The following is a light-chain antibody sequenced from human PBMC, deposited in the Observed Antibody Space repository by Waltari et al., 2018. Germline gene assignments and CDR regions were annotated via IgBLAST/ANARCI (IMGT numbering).Light chain of an antibody. CDR2: RNN. V-gene: IGLV1-47*01. CDR1: TSNTGRNY. Sequence: SVLTQPPSASGTPGQRVTISCSGGTSNTGRNYVYWYQQFPGTAPKLLLYRNNERPSGVPDRISGSKSGTSASLAISGLRSEDEADYYCATWDGSLTAWVFGGGTKVTVL. J-gene: IGLJ3*02. CDR3: ATWDGSLTAWV.